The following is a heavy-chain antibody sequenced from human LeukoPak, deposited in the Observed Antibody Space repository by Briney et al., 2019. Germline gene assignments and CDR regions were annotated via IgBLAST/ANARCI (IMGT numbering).Heavy chain of an antibody. D-gene: IGHD2-21*02. Sequence: GGSLRLSCAASGFTFSSYDMHWIRQTPGQGLEWVSAITTSGDTYFADSVKGRFTISRDNSKNTLYLQMNSLRAEDTAVYYCAKDHNGIVVVTATDYWGQGTLVTVPS. CDR1: GFTFSSYD. J-gene: IGHJ4*02. CDR2: ITTSGDT. CDR3: AKDHNGIVVVTATDY. V-gene: IGHV3-13*01.